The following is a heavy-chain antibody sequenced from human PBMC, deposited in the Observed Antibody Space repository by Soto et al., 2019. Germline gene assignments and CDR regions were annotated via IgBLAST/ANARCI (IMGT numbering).Heavy chain of an antibody. CDR2: IIPIFGTA. D-gene: IGHD1-7*01. V-gene: IGHV1-69*13. Sequence: EASVKVSCKASGGTFSSYAISWVRQAPGQGLEWMGGIIPIFGTANYAQKFQGRVTITADESTSTAYMELSSLRSEDTAVYYCARGITGTTIYYYGMDVWGQGTTVTVSS. CDR3: ARGITGTTIYYYGMDV. CDR1: GGTFSSYA. J-gene: IGHJ6*02.